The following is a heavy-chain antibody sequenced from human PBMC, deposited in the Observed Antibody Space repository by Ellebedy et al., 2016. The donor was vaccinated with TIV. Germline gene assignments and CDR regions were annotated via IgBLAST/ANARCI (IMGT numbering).Heavy chain of an antibody. CDR2: IYYGGTT. CDR1: GYSISSGYY. Sequence: SETLSLXXSVSGYSISSGYYWGWIRQPPGKGLEWIGSIYYGGTTYYNPSLKSRVSISVDMSKNHFSLRLTSVTAADTAVYFCARGTTVATRGVNWFNPWGQGTLVTVSS. CDR3: ARGTTVATRGVNWFNP. D-gene: IGHD4-17*01. V-gene: IGHV4-38-2*02. J-gene: IGHJ5*02.